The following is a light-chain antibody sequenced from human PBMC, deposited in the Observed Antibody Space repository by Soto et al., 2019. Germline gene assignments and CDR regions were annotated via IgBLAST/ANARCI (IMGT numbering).Light chain of an antibody. CDR1: QSVGSN. Sequence: EIILTQSPVTLSVSPGERATLYCRASQSVGSNLAWYQQKPGQAPRLLIYGASTRATGVPPRFSGSGSGTEFTLTISSLQSEDFAVYYCQKFNKWPWTFGQGTKVDIK. CDR2: GAS. CDR3: QKFNKWPWT. V-gene: IGKV3-15*01. J-gene: IGKJ1*01.